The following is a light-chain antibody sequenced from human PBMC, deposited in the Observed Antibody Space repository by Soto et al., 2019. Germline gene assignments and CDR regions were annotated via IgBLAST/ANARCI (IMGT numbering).Light chain of an antibody. CDR2: GAS. V-gene: IGKV3-20*01. CDR1: QSVSSSS. J-gene: IGKJ5*01. CDR3: QQYGDSTLT. Sequence: LSFSPGERPSLSSRASQSVSSSSLAWYQQKPGQAPRLLMYGASSRATGIPDRFSGSGSGTDFTLTINRLEPEDFAVYYCQQYGDSTLTLGPGTRLETK.